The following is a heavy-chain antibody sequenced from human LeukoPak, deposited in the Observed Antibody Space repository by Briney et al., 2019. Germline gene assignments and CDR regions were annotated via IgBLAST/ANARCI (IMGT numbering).Heavy chain of an antibody. V-gene: IGHV5-51*01. J-gene: IGHJ4*02. CDR1: GYSFNTFW. CDR3: ARLIYYGSGRTYFFDS. D-gene: IGHD3-10*01. CDR2: IYPSDSET. Sequence: GESLKISCQGSGYSFNTFWLGWVRQPPETGLEWMGNIYPSDSETKYKPSFQGQVTISVDKSINTAYLRLSSLKASDTAMYYCARLIYYGSGRTYFFDSWGQGTLVTVSS.